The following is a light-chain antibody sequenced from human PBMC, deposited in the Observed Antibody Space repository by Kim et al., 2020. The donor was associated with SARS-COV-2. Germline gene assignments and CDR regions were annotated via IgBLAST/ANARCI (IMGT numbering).Light chain of an antibody. V-gene: IGLV3-1*01. J-gene: IGLJ2*01. Sequence: VSPGQTASITCSGDKLGDKYACWYQQKPGRSPVLVIYQDSKRPSGIPERFSGSNSGNTATLTISGTQAMDEADYYCQAWDSSTAVFGGGTQLTVL. CDR1: KLGDKY. CDR3: QAWDSSTAV. CDR2: QDS.